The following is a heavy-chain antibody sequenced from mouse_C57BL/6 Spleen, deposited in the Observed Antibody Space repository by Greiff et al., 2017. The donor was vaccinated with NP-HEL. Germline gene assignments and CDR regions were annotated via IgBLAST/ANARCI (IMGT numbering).Heavy chain of an antibody. Sequence: EVQLQQSGTVLARPGASVKMSCKTSGYTFTSYWMHWVKQRPGQGLEWIGAIYPGNSDTSYNQKFKGKAKLTAVTSASTAYMELSSLTNEDSAVYYCSYDYDDGWYFDVWGTGTTVTVSS. CDR2: IYPGNSDT. CDR3: SYDYDDGWYFDV. D-gene: IGHD2-4*01. CDR1: GYTFTSYW. J-gene: IGHJ1*03. V-gene: IGHV1-5*01.